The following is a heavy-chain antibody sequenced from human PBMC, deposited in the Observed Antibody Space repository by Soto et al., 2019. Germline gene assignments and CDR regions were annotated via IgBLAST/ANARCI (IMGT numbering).Heavy chain of an antibody. V-gene: IGHV2-70*04. CDR1: GFSLSRKGMR. CDR3: ARSPGGFTVATYFFDY. D-gene: IGHD3-16*01. CDR2: IDWDDDK. J-gene: IGHJ4*02. Sequence: SGPTLVNPTQTLTLTCTFSGFSLSRKGMRVSWIRQPPGKALEWLARIDWDDDKFYSPSLRTRLAISKGTSKNQVVLTMTNVDPMDTATYYCARSPGGFTVATYFFDYWGQGTLVTVPQ.